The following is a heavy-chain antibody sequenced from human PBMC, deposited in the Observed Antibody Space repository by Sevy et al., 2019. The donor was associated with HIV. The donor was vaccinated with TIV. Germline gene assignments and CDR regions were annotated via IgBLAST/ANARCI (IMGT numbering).Heavy chain of an antibody. CDR3: ANDSSSSSFYYGMDV. D-gene: IGHD6-13*01. CDR1: GFTFDDYA. V-gene: IGHV3-9*01. CDR2: ISWNSGSI. J-gene: IGHJ6*02. Sequence: GGSLRLSCAASGFTFDDYAMDWVRQAPGRGLEWVSGISWNSGSIGYADSVKGRFTISRDNAKNSLYLQMNSLRAEDTALYYCANDSSSSSFYYGMDVWGQRTTVTVSS.